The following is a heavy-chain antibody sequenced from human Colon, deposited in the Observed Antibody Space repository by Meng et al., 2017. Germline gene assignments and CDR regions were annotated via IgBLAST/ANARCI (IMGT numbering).Heavy chain of an antibody. CDR2: TYYRYKWYN. Sequence: QVQLQQPGPALVKQPQTLPLTCASSGDSASSKRAAWSWSRQSPSRGLEWLGRTYYRYKWYNDYAVSVKSRIRINPDTSKNQFSLRLNSVTPEYTAVYYWASTENHFWGQGTLVTVSS. CDR3: ASTENHF. CDR1: GDSASSKRAA. J-gene: IGHJ4*02. D-gene: IGHD1-26*01. V-gene: IGHV6-1*01.